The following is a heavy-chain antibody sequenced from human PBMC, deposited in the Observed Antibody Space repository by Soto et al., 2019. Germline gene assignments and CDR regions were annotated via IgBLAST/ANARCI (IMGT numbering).Heavy chain of an antibody. CDR1: GYTFTSYA. J-gene: IGHJ6*03. Sequence: ASVKVSCKASGYTFTSYAISWVRQAPGQGLEWMGWINTYNGNTKYAQKLQGRVTMTTDTSTSTAYMELRSLRSDDTAVYHCARVVTGYYYMDVWGKGTTVTV. V-gene: IGHV1-18*01. CDR3: ARVVTGYYYMDV. CDR2: INTYNGNT. D-gene: IGHD1-20*01.